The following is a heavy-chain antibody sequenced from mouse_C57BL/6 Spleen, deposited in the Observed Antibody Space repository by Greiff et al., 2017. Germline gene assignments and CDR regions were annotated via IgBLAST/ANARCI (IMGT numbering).Heavy chain of an antibody. Sequence: VQLQQSGAELVRPGTSVKVSCKASGYAFTNYLIEWVKQRPGQGLEWIGVINPGSGGTNYNEKFKGKATLTADKSSSTAYMQLSSLTSEDSAVYFCAREARGGAMDYWGQGTSVTVSS. CDR3: AREARGGAMDY. CDR1: GYAFTNYL. J-gene: IGHJ4*01. CDR2: INPGSGGT. V-gene: IGHV1-54*01.